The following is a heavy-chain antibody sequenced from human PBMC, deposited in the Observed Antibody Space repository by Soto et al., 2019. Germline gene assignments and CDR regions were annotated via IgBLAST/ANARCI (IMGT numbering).Heavy chain of an antibody. D-gene: IGHD1-26*01. J-gene: IGHJ4*02. CDR3: AREGGIVGATAADY. Sequence: QVQLQESGPGLVKPSQTLSLTCTVSGGSISSGGYYWSWIRQHPGKGLEWIGYIYYSGSTYYNPSLKRRGPVSVATSENQFSLKLSSVTAADTAVYYCAREGGIVGATAADYWGQGTLVTVSS. CDR2: IYYSGST. CDR1: GGSISSGGYY. V-gene: IGHV4-31*03.